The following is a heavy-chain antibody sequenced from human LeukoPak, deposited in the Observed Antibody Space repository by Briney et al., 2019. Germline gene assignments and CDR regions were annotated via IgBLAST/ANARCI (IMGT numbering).Heavy chain of an antibody. V-gene: IGHV3-53*01. D-gene: IGHD2-2*01. CDR2: IYSGGMT. CDR1: GLNVTYNY. CDR3: YARPVLPAAFLPSGNYMDV. J-gene: IGHJ6*03. Sequence: GGSLRLSCAASGLNVTYNYMSWVRQAPGKGLEWLSVIYSGGMTYYADSVKGRFIISRDNSKNTLYLQMNRLRAEDTAVYYCYARPVLPAAFLPSGNYMDVWGKGTTVTVSS.